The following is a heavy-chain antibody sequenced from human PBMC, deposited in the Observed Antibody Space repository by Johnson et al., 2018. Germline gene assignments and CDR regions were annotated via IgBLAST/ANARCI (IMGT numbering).Heavy chain of an antibody. V-gene: IGHV3-11*01. CDR3: ARVGYYDSSVYYYLKANYYYYGMDV. D-gene: IGHD3-22*01. CDR1: GFTFSDYY. Sequence: QVQLVQSGGGLVKPGGSLRLSCAASGFTFSDYYMRWIRQAPGKGLEWVSYISSSGSTIYYADSVKGRFTISRDNAKNSLYLQMNSMRAEDTAVYYCARVGYYDSSVYYYLKANYYYYGMDVWGQGTTVTVSS. CDR2: ISSSGSTI. J-gene: IGHJ6*02.